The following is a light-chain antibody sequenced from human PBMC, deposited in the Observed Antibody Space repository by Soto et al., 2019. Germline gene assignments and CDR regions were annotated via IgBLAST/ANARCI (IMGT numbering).Light chain of an antibody. CDR1: ETISSD. CDR3: QQSYTTPWT. Sequence: DIQMTQSPSSLSASVGDRVTLTCRASETISSDLNWYQQRPGKAPNLLISGASSLQTGAPSRFSGSGSGTDFTLTISSLQPEDFATYHCQQSYTTPWTFGQGTKVDIK. CDR2: GAS. V-gene: IGKV1-39*01. J-gene: IGKJ1*01.